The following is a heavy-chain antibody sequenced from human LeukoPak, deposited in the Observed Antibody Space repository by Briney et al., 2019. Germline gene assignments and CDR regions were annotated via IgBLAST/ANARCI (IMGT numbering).Heavy chain of an antibody. Sequence: ASAKVSCKASGYTFTGYYMHWVRQAPGQGLEWMGWINPNSGGTNYAQKFQGRVTMTRDTSISTAYMELSRLRSDDTAVYYCARGRLVAAAGTDYWGQGTLVTVSS. V-gene: IGHV1-2*02. CDR2: INPNSGGT. CDR1: GYTFTGYY. D-gene: IGHD6-13*01. J-gene: IGHJ4*02. CDR3: ARGRLVAAAGTDY.